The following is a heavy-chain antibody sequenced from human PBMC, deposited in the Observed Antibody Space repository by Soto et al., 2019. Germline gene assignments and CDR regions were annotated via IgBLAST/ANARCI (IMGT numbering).Heavy chain of an antibody. Sequence: SETLSLTCTFSCGSVNSTNYNWGWIRQPPGKGLEWIGSIYNSASTYYNPSLKSRVTISVDTSRNQFSLNLNSVTAADTAMYFCGRVVIAATPHRDVDFWGQGTLVTVSS. J-gene: IGHJ4*02. CDR1: CGSVNSTNYN. CDR2: IYNSAST. CDR3: GRVVIAATPHRDVDF. D-gene: IGHD2-15*01. V-gene: IGHV4-39*01.